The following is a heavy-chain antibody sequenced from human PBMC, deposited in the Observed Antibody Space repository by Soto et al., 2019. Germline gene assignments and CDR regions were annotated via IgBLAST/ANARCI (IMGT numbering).Heavy chain of an antibody. V-gene: IGHV4-59*01. CDR2: IYYTGST. J-gene: IGHJ5*02. Sequence: SXTLSLTCTVSGGSISSYYWSWIRQPPVNGLEWIGYIYYTGSTNYNPSLNGRVTFSVDTSASTAYMDLRSLTSKDTALYYGARKKGARGSSWLDPGAQETLVTFSS. CDR3: ARKKGARGSSWLDP. D-gene: IGHD3-16*01. CDR1: GGSISSYY.